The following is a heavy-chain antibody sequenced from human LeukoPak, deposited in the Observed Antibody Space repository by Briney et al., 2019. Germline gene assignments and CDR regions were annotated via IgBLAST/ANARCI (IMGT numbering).Heavy chain of an antibody. CDR1: GGSFSGYY. CDR2: INHSGST. CDR3: ARGPPPLSYSSGWYPKDSWYFDL. Sequence: PSETLSLTCAVYGGSFSGYYWSWIRQPPGKGLEWIGEINHSGSTNYNPSLKSRVTISVDTSKNQFSLKLSSGAAADTAVYYCARGPPPLSYSSGWYPKDSWYFDLWGRGALVTVSS. V-gene: IGHV4-34*01. D-gene: IGHD6-19*01. J-gene: IGHJ2*01.